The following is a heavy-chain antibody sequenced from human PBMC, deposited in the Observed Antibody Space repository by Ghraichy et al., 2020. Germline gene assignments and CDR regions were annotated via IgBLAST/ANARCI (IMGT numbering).Heavy chain of an antibody. D-gene: IGHD2-2*01. V-gene: IGHV3-53*01. CDR1: GFTVSSTY. Sequence: GGSLRLSCTASGFTVSSTYVIWVRQAPGKGLEWVSVIFVGGFPDYADSVKGRFIISRDISKNTVYLDMNSLRSDDTALYYCATGGDSATDCTSTSCFREPNNFWGQGTQVTVSS. CDR3: ATGGDSATDCTSTSCFREPNNF. J-gene: IGHJ4*02. CDR2: IFVGGFP.